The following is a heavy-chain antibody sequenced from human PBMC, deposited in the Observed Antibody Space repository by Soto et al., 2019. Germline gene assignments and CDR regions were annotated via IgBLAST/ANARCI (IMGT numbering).Heavy chain of an antibody. D-gene: IGHD1-26*01. CDR2: INSDGSST. CDR3: ARGLLVGATIAYFDY. J-gene: IGHJ4*02. Sequence: PGGSLRLSCVASGFTFSSYWMHWVRQAPGKGLVWVSRINSDGSSTSYADSVKGRFTISRDNAKNTLYLQMNSLRAEDTAVYYCARGLLVGATIAYFDYWGQGTLVTVSS. V-gene: IGHV3-74*01. CDR1: GFTFSSYW.